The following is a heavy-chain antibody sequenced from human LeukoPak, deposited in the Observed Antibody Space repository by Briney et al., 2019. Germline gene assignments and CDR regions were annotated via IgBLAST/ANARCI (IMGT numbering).Heavy chain of an antibody. V-gene: IGHV3-30*18. CDR3: AKGNSGSYYGTTYFDY. J-gene: IGHJ4*02. D-gene: IGHD1-26*01. CDR2: ISYDGSNK. CDR1: GFTFSSYG. Sequence: GGSLRLSCAAPGFTFSSYGMHWVRQAPGKGLEWVAVISYDGSNKYYADSVKGRFTISRDNSKNTLYLQMNSLRAEDTAVYYCAKGNSGSYYGTTYFDYWGQGTLVTVSS.